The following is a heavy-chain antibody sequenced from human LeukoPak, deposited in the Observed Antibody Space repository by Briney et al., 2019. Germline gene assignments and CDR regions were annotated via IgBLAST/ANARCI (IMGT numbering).Heavy chain of an antibody. CDR1: GFTVSSNY. J-gene: IGHJ4*02. Sequence: PGGSLRLSCAASGFTVSSNYMSWVRQAPGKELEWVSYISSSSSTIYYADSVKGRFTISRDNSKNTVSLQMDSLRVDDTGIYYCARGFLQLTPYYFYYWGQGALVTVSS. D-gene: IGHD1-1*01. V-gene: IGHV3-48*01. CDR2: ISSSSSTI. CDR3: ARGFLQLTPYYFYY.